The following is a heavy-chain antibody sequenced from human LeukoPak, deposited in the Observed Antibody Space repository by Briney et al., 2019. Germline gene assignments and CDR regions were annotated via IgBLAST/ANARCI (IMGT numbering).Heavy chain of an antibody. CDR3: ARLHYDVLTGPFDY. J-gene: IGHJ4*02. Sequence: GGSLRLSCAASGFTVSNNYMSWVRQAPGKGLEWVSVIYSGGSTYYADSVMGRLTISRDNSKNTLYLQMNSLRAEDTAVYYCARLHYDVLTGPFDYWGQGTLVTVSS. V-gene: IGHV3-53*01. CDR1: GFTVSNNY. CDR2: IYSGGST. D-gene: IGHD3-9*01.